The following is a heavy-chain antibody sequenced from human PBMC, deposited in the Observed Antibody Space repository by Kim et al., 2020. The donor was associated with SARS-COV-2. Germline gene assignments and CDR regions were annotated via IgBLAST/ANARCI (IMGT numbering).Heavy chain of an antibody. Sequence: GGSLRLSCAASGFTFSSYAMHWVRQAPGKGLEWVAVISYDGSNKYYADSVKGRFTISRDNSKNTLYLQMNSLRAEDTAVYYCARDSGVYAIFGWFDPWGQGTLVTVSS. CDR2: ISYDGSNK. CDR3: ARDSGVYAIFGWFDP. CDR1: GFTFSSYA. D-gene: IGHD2-8*01. V-gene: IGHV3-30*04. J-gene: IGHJ5*02.